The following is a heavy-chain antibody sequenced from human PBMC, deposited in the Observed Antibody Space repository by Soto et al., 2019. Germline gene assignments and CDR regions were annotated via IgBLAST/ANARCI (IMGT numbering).Heavy chain of an antibody. D-gene: IGHD3-16*01. V-gene: IGHV4-31*03. Sequence: PSETLSLTCPVSGGSISSGGYYWSWIRQHPGKGLEWIGYIYYSGSTYYNPSLKSRVTISVDTSKNQFSLKLSSVTAADTAVYYCARDKTDYVSNWFDPWGQGTLVTVSS. J-gene: IGHJ5*02. CDR1: GGSISSGGYY. CDR3: ARDKTDYVSNWFDP. CDR2: IYYSGST.